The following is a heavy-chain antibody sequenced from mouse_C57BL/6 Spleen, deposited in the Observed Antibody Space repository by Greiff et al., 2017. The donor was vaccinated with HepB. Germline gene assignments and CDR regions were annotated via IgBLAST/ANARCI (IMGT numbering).Heavy chain of an antibody. CDR1: GYTFTSYW. CDR2: INPNSGST. CDR3: ASYDHEAWFAY. D-gene: IGHD2-4*01. J-gene: IGHJ3*01. Sequence: QVQLQQPGAELVKPGASVKLSCKASGYTFTSYWMHWVKQRPGQGLEWIGMINPNSGSTNYNEKFNSKATLTVDKSSSTAYMQLSSLTSEDSAVYYCASYDHEAWFAYWGQGTLVTVSA. V-gene: IGHV1-64*01.